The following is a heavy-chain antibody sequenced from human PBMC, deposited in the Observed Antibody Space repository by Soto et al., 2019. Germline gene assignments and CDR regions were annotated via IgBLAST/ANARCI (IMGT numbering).Heavy chain of an antibody. CDR1: GGSVSSSFFY. Sequence: PSETLSLTCTVSGGSVSSSFFYWSWVRQPPGQRLEWIRYIYYTGTTNYNPSLASRVAMSVDTSKKQFTLNLRSLTAADTARYYCARLRSSIGWSIFRSWG. J-gene: IGHJ5*01. CDR3: ARLRSSIGWSIFRS. CDR2: IYYTGTT. D-gene: IGHD6-19*01. V-gene: IGHV4-61*01.